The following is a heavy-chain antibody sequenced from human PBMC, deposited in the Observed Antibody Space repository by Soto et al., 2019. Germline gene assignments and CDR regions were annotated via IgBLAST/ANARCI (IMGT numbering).Heavy chain of an antibody. J-gene: IGHJ5*02. CDR3: AVVYSTGTWFDP. CDR1: GGSISSSDFY. V-gene: IGHV4-39*01. CDR2: MYYRGTT. D-gene: IGHD6-19*01. Sequence: QLQLQESGPGLVKPSETLSLTCTVSGGSISSSDFYWGWLRQPPGKVLDFIGSMYYRGTTYYNPSLKKRIPISVDTAKNQFSLTLSSVTAADTAVYYCAVVYSTGTWFDPWGQGALVTVSS.